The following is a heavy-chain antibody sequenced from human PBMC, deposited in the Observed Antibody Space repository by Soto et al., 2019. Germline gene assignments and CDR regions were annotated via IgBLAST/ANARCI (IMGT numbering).Heavy chain of an antibody. D-gene: IGHD5-18*01. J-gene: IGHJ4*02. V-gene: IGHV3-21*01. CDR3: AREGSFGYYFPY. CDR1: GFTFSGYD. Sequence: GGSLRLSCAASGFTFSGYDMNWVRQAPGKGLEWVSSITSSSSYIYYADSVKGRFTISRDNAKNSLYLQMNSLRAEDTAVYYCAREGSFGYYFPYWGQGTLVTVSS. CDR2: ITSSSSYI.